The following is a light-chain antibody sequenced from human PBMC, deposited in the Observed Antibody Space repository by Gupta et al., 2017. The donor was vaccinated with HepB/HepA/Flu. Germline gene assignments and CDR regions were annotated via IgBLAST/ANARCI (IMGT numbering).Light chain of an antibody. J-gene: IGLJ2*01. CDR2: GVN. V-gene: IGLV2-18*02. CDR1: NSDVGFYNH. CDR3: CSYTTSDSLI. Sequence: QSALIQPPSVSGSPGQSVTISCTGTNSDVGFYNHVSWYQQPPGTAPKLMIYGVNNRPSGVPDRFSGSKSGNTASLTISGLQAEDEADYYCCSYTTSDSLIFGGGTKLTVL.